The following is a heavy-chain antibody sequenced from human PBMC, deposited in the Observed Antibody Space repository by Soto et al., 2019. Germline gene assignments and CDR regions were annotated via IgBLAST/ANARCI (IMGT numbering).Heavy chain of an antibody. CDR3: ARHPTTVTTYYYGMDV. CDR1: GYSFTSYW. V-gene: IGHV5-10-1*01. J-gene: IGHJ6*02. CDR2: IDPSDSYT. Sequence: GESLKISCKGSGYSFTSYWISWVRQMPGKGLEWMGRIDPSDSYTNYSPSFQGHVTISADKSISTAYLQWSSLKASDTAMYYCARHPTTVTTYYYGMDVWGQGTTVTSP. D-gene: IGHD4-4*01.